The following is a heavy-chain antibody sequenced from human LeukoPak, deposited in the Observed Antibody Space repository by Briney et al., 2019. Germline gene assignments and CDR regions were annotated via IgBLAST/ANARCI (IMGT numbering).Heavy chain of an antibody. J-gene: IGHJ4*02. D-gene: IGHD3-16*01. V-gene: IGHV3-23*01. Sequence: GGSLRLSCAASGFTFSSYAMSWVRQAPGKGLEWVSAISGSGGSTYYTDSVKGRFTISRDNSRDTLYLQMNSLRAEDTAVYYCAKGYYDYVWGSYYFDYWGQGTLVTVSS. CDR1: GFTFSSYA. CDR2: ISGSGGST. CDR3: AKGYYDYVWGSYYFDY.